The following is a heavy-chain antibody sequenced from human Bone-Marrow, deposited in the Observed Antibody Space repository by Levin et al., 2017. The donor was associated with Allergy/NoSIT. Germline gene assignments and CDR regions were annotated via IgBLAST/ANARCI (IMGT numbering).Heavy chain of an antibody. CDR1: GYSISSGYY. V-gene: IGHV4-38-2*01. Sequence: SQTLSLTCGVSGYSISSGYYWGWIRQPPGKGLEWIGSIFHSGTTYYNPSLKSRVTISVDTSKNQFSLKLTSVTAADTAVYYCVSSWFNWNSHYYHYYMDAWGKGTTVTVSS. J-gene: IGHJ6*03. CDR2: IFHSGTT. CDR3: VSSWFNWNSHYYHYYMDA. D-gene: IGHD1-20*01.